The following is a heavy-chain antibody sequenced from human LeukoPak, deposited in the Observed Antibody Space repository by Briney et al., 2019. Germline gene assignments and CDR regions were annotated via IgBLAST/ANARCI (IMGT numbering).Heavy chain of an antibody. Sequence: SETLSLTCTVSGGSISSYYWSWIRQPPGKGLEWIGYIYYSGSTNYNPSLKSRVTISVDTSKNQFSLKLSSVTAADTAVYYCASTLPSTRYCSGGSCYSGFDYWGQGTLVTVSS. D-gene: IGHD2-15*01. V-gene: IGHV4-59*01. J-gene: IGHJ4*02. CDR1: GGSISSYY. CDR2: IYYSGST. CDR3: ASTLPSTRYCSGGSCYSGFDY.